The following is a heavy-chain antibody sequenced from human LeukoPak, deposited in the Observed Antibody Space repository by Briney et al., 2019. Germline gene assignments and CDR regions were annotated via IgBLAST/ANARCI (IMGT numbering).Heavy chain of an antibody. CDR1: GGSISSYY. CDR3: ARRSYSSGWSFWFDP. V-gene: IGHV4-59*08. D-gene: IGHD6-19*01. Sequence: SETLSLTCTVSGGSISSYYWSWIRQPPGKGLEWIGYIYYSGSTNYNPSLKSRVTISVDTSKNQFSLKLSSVTAADTAVYYCARRSYSSGWSFWFDPCGQGTLVTVSS. J-gene: IGHJ5*02. CDR2: IYYSGST.